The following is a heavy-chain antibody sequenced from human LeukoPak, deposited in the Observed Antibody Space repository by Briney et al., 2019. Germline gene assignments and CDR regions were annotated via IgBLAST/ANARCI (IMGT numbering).Heavy chain of an antibody. CDR2: IYTTGST. V-gene: IGHV4-4*07. Sequence: SETLSHTCTVSGGSISSYYWTWIRQPAGKGLEWIGRIYTTGSTNYNPSLNSRVTMSVDTSKNQFSLKLSSVTAADTAVYYCARQIAVAGKARFDYWGQGTLVTVSS. CDR1: GGSISSYY. CDR3: ARQIAVAGKARFDY. J-gene: IGHJ4*02. D-gene: IGHD6-19*01.